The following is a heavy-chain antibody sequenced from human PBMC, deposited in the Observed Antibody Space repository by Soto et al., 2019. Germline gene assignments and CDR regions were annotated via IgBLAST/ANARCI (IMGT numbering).Heavy chain of an antibody. Sequence: QVQLVQSGAEVKKPGSSVKVSCKASGGSLSNYGISWVRQAPGQGLEWMVAIIPVFGTPNYAQKFQDRVTHTADESTTTVYMDVRSLTSEDTAVYYCARGDATKIVVTTYYAMDVWGQGTKVTVSS. CDR1: GGSLSNYG. D-gene: IGHD3-22*01. CDR3: ARGDATKIVVTTYYAMDV. V-gene: IGHV1-69*12. CDR2: IIPVFGTP. J-gene: IGHJ6*02.